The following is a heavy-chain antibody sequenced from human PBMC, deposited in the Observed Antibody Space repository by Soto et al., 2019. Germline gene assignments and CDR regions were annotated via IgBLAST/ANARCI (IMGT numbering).Heavy chain of an antibody. CDR2: INPSGGST. CDR1: GYTFTSYY. D-gene: IGHD1-1*01. CDR3: AREYVPGTTSPDCYGMDV. V-gene: IGHV1-46*01. Sequence: ASVKVSCKASGYTFTSYYMHWVRQAPGQGLEWMGIINPSGGSTSYAQKFQGRVTMTRDTSTSTVYMELSSLRSEDTAVYYCAREYVPGTTSPDCYGMDVWGQGTTVTVSS. J-gene: IGHJ6*02.